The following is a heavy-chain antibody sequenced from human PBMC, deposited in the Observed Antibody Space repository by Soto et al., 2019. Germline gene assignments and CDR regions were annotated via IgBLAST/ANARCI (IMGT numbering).Heavy chain of an antibody. CDR2: IWFDGSNK. Sequence: LRLSCAASGFTFSSYGMHWVRQAPGKGLEWVAVIWFDGSNKYYADSVKGRFTISRDNSKNTLYLQMNSMRAEDPAVYYCARDHVIGITGTHNWFDPWGQGTLVTVSS. D-gene: IGHD1-20*01. J-gene: IGHJ5*02. CDR1: GFTFSSYG. CDR3: ARDHVIGITGTHNWFDP. V-gene: IGHV3-33*01.